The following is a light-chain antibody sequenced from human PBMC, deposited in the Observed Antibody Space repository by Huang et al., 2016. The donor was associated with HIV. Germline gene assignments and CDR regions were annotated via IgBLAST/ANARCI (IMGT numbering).Light chain of an antibody. J-gene: IGKJ2*01. CDR1: QGITKS. CDR3: QQYYNTPYT. CDR2: ATS. Sequence: DIQMTQSPSSLSASVGDRVTITCRASQGITKSLVWYQQKPGKAPKLLLFATSRLERGVPSRFSGSGSGTDFTRTISSLQPEDFATYYCQQYYNTPYTFGQGTKVEIK. V-gene: IGKV1-NL1*01.